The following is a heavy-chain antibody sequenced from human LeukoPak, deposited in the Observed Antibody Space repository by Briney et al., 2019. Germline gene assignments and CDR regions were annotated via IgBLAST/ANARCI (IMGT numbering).Heavy chain of an antibody. Sequence: PSETLSLTCTVSGGSISSSYWSWVRQPAGKGLEWIGRAYTSGSTDYNPSLTSRVTMSLDTSKNQLSLILNSVIAADTAVYYCARGIAGGFHFFDYWGQGTLVTVSS. D-gene: IGHD3-16*01. CDR2: AYTSGST. J-gene: IGHJ4*02. CDR1: GGSISSSY. V-gene: IGHV4-4*07. CDR3: ARGIAGGFHFFDY.